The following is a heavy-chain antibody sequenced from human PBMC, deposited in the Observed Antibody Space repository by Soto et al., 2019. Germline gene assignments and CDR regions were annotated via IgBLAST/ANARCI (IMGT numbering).Heavy chain of an antibody. CDR2: INAGNGNT. CDR1: GYTFTSYA. V-gene: IGHV1-3*01. J-gene: IGHJ3*02. D-gene: IGHD2-21*02. Sequence: ASVKVSCKASGYTFTSYAMHWVRQAPGQRLEWMGWINAGNGNTKYSQKFQGRVTITRDTSASTAYTELSSLRSEDTAVYYCAGAYCGGDCYSGDAFDIWGQGTMVTVSS. CDR3: AGAYCGGDCYSGDAFDI.